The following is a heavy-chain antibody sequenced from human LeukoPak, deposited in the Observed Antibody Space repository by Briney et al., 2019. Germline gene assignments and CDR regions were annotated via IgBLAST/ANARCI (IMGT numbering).Heavy chain of an antibody. V-gene: IGHV3-30*18. D-gene: IGHD2-15*01. Sequence: GGSLRLSCAASGFTFSSYGMHWVRQAPGKGLEWVAVISYDGSNKYYADSVKGRFTISRDNSKNTLYLQMNSLRAEDTAVYYCAKAHSLVVVAAHYWGQGTLVTVSS. CDR2: ISYDGSNK. J-gene: IGHJ4*02. CDR3: AKAHSLVVVAAHY. CDR1: GFTFSSYG.